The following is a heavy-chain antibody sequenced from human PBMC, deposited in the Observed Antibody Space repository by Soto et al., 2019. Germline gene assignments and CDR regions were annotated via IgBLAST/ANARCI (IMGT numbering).Heavy chain of an antibody. CDR1: GFTFSSYS. J-gene: IGHJ6*02. CDR3: ARGAGLWFGELFHGMDV. D-gene: IGHD3-10*01. CDR2: ISSSSSTI. V-gene: IGHV3-48*02. Sequence: GSLRLSCAASGFTFSSYSMNWVRQAPGKGLEWVSYISSSSSTIYYADSVKGRFTISRDNAKNSLYLQMNSLRDEDTAVYYGARGAGLWFGELFHGMDVWGQGTTVTVSS.